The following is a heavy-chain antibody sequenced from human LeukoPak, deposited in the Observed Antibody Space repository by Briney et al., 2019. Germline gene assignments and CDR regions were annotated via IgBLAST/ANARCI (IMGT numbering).Heavy chain of an antibody. CDR3: ARVYSSGWYRFDY. V-gene: IGHV3-74*01. Sequence: GGSLRLSCAASGFTFSSYWMHWLRHVPGKGLVWVARISSDESSTTYADSVKGRFTISRDNAKNTLYLQMNSLRVEDTAVYYCARVYSSGWYRFDYWGQGTLVIVSS. J-gene: IGHJ4*02. CDR1: GFTFSSYW. D-gene: IGHD6-19*01. CDR2: ISSDESST.